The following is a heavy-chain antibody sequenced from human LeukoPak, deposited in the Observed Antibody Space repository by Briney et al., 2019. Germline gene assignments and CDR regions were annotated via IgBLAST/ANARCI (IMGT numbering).Heavy chain of an antibody. CDR2: ISSSSSTI. D-gene: IGHD5-12*01. Sequence: GGSLRLSCAASGFIVSDNDIKWVRQAPGKGLEWVSYISSSSSTIYYADSVKGRFTISRDNAKNSLYLQMNSLRDEDTAVYYCARESRATYWGQGTLVTVSS. CDR3: ARESRATY. J-gene: IGHJ4*02. V-gene: IGHV3-48*02. CDR1: GFIVSDND.